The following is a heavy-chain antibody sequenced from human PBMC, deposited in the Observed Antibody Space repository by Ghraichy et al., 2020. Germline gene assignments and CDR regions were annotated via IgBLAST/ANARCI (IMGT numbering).Heavy chain of an antibody. CDR2: IYYSGST. CDR1: GGSISSYY. CDR3: ARARGLWPYYYYMDV. D-gene: IGHD5-18*01. J-gene: IGHJ6*03. V-gene: IGHV4-59*01. Sequence: SETLSLTCTVSGGSISSYYWSWIRQPPGKGLEWIGYIYYSGSTNYNPSLKSRVTISVDTSKNQFSLKLSSVTAADTAVYYCARARGLWPYYYYMDVWGKWTTVTVSS.